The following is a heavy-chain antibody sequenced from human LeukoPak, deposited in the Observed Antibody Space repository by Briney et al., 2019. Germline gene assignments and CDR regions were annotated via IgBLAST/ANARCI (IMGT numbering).Heavy chain of an antibody. Sequence: SETLSLTRAVSGYSISSGYYWGWIRQPPGKGLEWIGSIYHSGSTYYNPSLKSRVTISVDTSKNQFSLKLSSVTAADTAVYYCARRGGSYGIDYWGQGTLVTVSS. J-gene: IGHJ4*02. CDR1: GYSISSGYY. CDR3: ARRGGSYGIDY. D-gene: IGHD1-26*01. V-gene: IGHV4-38-2*01. CDR2: IYHSGST.